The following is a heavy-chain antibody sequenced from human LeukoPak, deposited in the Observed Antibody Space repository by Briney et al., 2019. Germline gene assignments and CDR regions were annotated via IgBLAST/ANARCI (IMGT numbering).Heavy chain of an antibody. Sequence: PSETLSLTCAVSGGSISSGGYSWSWIRQPPGKGLVWIGYIYHSGSTYYNPSLKSRVTISVDRSKNQFSLKLSSVTAADTAVYYCARAEMVRGVIGWFDPWGQGTLVTVSS. D-gene: IGHD3-10*01. CDR2: IYHSGST. V-gene: IGHV4-30-2*01. J-gene: IGHJ5*02. CDR3: ARAEMVRGVIGWFDP. CDR1: GGSISSGGYS.